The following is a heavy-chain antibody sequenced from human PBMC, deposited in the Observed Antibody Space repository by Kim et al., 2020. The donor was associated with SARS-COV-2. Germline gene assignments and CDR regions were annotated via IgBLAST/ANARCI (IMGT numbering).Heavy chain of an antibody. Sequence: ASVKVSCKASGYTFTSYAMHWVRQAPGQRLEWMGWINAGNGNTKYSQKFQGRVTITRDTSASTAYMELSSLRSEDTAVYYCARSSTYYDILTGYGMDVWGQGTTVTVSS. CDR2: INAGNGNT. J-gene: IGHJ6*02. V-gene: IGHV1-3*01. CDR3: ARSSTYYDILTGYGMDV. CDR1: GYTFTSYA. D-gene: IGHD3-9*01.